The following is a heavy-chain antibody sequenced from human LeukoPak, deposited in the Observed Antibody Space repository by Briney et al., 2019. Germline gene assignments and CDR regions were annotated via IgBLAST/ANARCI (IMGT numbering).Heavy chain of an antibody. D-gene: IGHD2-21*02. CDR2: ISSSSSYI. CDR3: AKDGTVTASSRGYMDV. V-gene: IGHV3-21*01. J-gene: IGHJ6*03. CDR1: GFTFSSYS. Sequence: GGSLRLSCAASGFTFSSYSMNWVRQAPGKGLEWVSSISSSSSYIYYADSVKGRFTISRDNSKNTLYVQMNSLRAEDTAVYYCAKDGTVTASSRGYMDVWGKGTTVTISS.